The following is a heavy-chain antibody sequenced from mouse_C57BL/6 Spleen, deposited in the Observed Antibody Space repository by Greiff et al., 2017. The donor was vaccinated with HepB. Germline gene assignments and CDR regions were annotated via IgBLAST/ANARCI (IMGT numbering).Heavy chain of an antibody. CDR2: ISYSGNT. J-gene: IGHJ3*01. V-gene: IGHV3-1*01. Sequence: EVKLVESGPGMVKPSQSLSLTCTVTGYSITSGYDWHWIRHFPGNKLEWRGYISYSGNTNYNPSLKIRISITHDTSKNHFFLKLNSVTNEDTATYYCARDDSSWFAYWGQGTLVTVSA. CDR3: ARDDSSWFAY. CDR1: GYSITSGYD. D-gene: IGHD2-4*01.